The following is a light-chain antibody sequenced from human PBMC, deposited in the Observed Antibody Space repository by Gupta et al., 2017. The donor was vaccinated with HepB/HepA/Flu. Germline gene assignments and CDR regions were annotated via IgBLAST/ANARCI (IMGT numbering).Light chain of an antibody. CDR1: SSNIGNNY. CDR2: DNN. Sequence: QSVLTQPPALSAAPGQKVTISCSGSSSNIGNNYVSWYQQLAGTAPKLLLYDNNRRRSGIPDRFSGSKSGTTATVAITGLQAGEEADYYCDTGDSSRSDYVFGGGTKVTVL. CDR3: DTGDSSRSDYV. V-gene: IGLV1-51*01. J-gene: IGLJ1*01.